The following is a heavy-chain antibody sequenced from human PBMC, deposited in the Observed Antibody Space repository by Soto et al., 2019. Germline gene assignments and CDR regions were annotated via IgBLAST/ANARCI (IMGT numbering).Heavy chain of an antibody. Sequence: GGSLKLACAASGFTFSSYAITWVRQAQGKGLELVSAISGSGGSTYYADAVKGRFTISRDNSKNTLYLQMNSLRAEGTAVYYCAKDLPPIGVTIFGVYYYYGMDVWGQGTTVTVSS. J-gene: IGHJ6*02. D-gene: IGHD3-3*01. CDR1: GFTFSSYA. CDR2: ISGSGGST. V-gene: IGHV3-23*01. CDR3: AKDLPPIGVTIFGVYYYYGMDV.